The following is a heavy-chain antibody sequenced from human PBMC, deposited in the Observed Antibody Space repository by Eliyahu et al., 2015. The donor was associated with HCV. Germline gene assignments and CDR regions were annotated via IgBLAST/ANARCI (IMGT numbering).Heavy chain of an antibody. J-gene: IGHJ5*02. CDR1: GFTFSTYD. V-gene: IGHV3-33*01. CDR2: IWYDGSNK. D-gene: IGHD4-17*01. CDR3: ARGLRGLLGDYAGNWFDP. Sequence: QVQLVESGGGVVQPGRSLRLSCAASGFTFSTYDMHWVRQAPGKGLEWVAVIWYDGSNKYYADSVKDRFTISRDNSKNTLYLQMNSLRAEDTAVYYCARGLRGLLGDYAGNWFDPWGQGTLVTVSS.